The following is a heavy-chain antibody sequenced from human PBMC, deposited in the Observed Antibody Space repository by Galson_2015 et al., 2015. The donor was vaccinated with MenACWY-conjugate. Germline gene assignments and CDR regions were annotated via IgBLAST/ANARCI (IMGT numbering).Heavy chain of an antibody. CDR3: ARVGQGRRTLLPNFDG. Sequence: SLRLSCAASGFNFNMYSLHWIRQAPGKGLEWVAVISYDGKDKFYGDSVKGRFIILRDNSKNTVYLQMNSLRGEDTGVYFCARVGQGRRTLLPNFDGWGQGTRVTVSS. V-gene: IGHV3-30*01. D-gene: IGHD3-22*01. CDR1: GFNFNMYS. J-gene: IGHJ4*02. CDR2: ISYDGKDK.